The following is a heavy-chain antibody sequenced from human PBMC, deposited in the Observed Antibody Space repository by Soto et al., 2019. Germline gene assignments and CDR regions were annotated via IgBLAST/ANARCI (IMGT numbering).Heavy chain of an antibody. Sequence: GGSLRLSCAASGFTFSSYAMSWVRQAPGKGLEWVSAISGSGGSTYYADSVKGRFTISRDNSKNTLYLQMNSLRAEDTAVYYCANRVVAAKSYYFDYWGQGTLVTVSS. CDR2: ISGSGGST. J-gene: IGHJ4*02. V-gene: IGHV3-23*01. CDR3: ANRVVAAKSYYFDY. D-gene: IGHD2-15*01. CDR1: GFTFSSYA.